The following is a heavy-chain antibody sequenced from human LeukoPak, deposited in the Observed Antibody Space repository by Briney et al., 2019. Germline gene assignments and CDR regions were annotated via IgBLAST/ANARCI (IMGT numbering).Heavy chain of an antibody. CDR2: IYYSGST. CDR1: GGSISSYY. J-gene: IGHJ6*03. CDR3: ARVGWELLNYYYYMDV. D-gene: IGHD1-26*01. V-gene: IGHV4-59*01. Sequence: PSETLSLTCTVSGGSISSYYWSWIRQPPGKGLEWIGYIYYSGSTNYNPSLKSRVTISVDTSKNQFSLKLSSVTAADTAMYYCARVGWELLNYYYYMDVWGKGTTVTVSS.